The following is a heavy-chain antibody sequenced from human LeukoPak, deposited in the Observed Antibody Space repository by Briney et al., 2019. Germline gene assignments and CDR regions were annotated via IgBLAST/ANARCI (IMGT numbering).Heavy chain of an antibody. CDR2: INAGNGNT. J-gene: IGHJ6*03. V-gene: IGHV1-3*01. CDR3: ARAEFPRRDAIPLFYYYYMDV. CDR1: GYTFTSYA. D-gene: IGHD2-21*01. Sequence: ASVTVSCKAYGYTFTSYAMHWVRQAPGQRLEWMGWINAGNGNTKYSQKFQGRVTITRDTSASTAYMELSSLRSEDTAVYYCARAEFPRRDAIPLFYYYYMDVWGKGTTVTVSS.